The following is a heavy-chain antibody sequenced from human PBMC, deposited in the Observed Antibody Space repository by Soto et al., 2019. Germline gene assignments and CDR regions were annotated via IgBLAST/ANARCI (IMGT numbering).Heavy chain of an antibody. J-gene: IGHJ6*02. CDR2: INAGNGNT. V-gene: IGHV1-3*01. CDR3: ARENYYDSSGYEGYYYYGTDV. Sequence: AASVKVSCKASGYTFTSYAMHWVRQAPGQRLEWMGWINAGNGNTKYSQKFQGRVTITRDTSASTAYMGLSSLRSEDTAVYYCARENYYDSSGYEGYYYYGTDVWGQGTTVTVSS. D-gene: IGHD3-22*01. CDR1: GYTFTSYA.